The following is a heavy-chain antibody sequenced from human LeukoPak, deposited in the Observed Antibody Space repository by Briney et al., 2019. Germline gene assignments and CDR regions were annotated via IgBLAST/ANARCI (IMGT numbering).Heavy chain of an antibody. CDR2: ISSSSSSI. CDR3: ARDRSLSSGYYVGYYYYMDV. J-gene: IGHJ6*03. CDR1: GFTLSNYN. Sequence: GGSLRLSCAASGFTLSNYNMNWVRQAPGKGLEWVSYISSSSSSIYYADSVKGRFTISRDNAKNSLYLQMNSLRAEDTAVYYCARDRSLSSGYYVGYYYYMDVWGKGTTVTVSS. V-gene: IGHV3-48*01. D-gene: IGHD3-22*01.